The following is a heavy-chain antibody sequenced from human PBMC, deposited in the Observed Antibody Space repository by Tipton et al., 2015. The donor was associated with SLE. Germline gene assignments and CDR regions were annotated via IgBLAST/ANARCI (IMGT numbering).Heavy chain of an antibody. D-gene: IGHD2-21*02. Sequence: GSLRLSCEASEFVGSNFWMHWVRQAPGKGLMWVSRIKTDGSSTSYADSVKGRFTISRDSAKNTLHLQMNSLRAEDTGLYYCVVESATAVGGGQGTLVTVSS. CDR2: IKTDGSST. CDR3: VVESATAVG. CDR1: EFVGSNFW. V-gene: IGHV3-74*01. J-gene: IGHJ4*02.